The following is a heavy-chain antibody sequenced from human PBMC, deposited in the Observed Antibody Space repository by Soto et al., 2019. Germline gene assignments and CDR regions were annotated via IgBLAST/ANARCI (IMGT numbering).Heavy chain of an antibody. J-gene: IGHJ6*01. V-gene: IGHV1-18*01. Sequence: QVQLVQSGAEVKKPGASVTVSCKASGYTFTNYGFSWVRQAPGQGLEWMGWISGYNGNTKYAEKFQYRVTVTTDTSMNTAHMELRSLRSDDTAVYYCAREGQAPYYYYGMDVWGQGTAVSVSS. CDR1: GYTFTNYG. CDR3: AREGQAPYYYYGMDV. CDR2: ISGYNGNT.